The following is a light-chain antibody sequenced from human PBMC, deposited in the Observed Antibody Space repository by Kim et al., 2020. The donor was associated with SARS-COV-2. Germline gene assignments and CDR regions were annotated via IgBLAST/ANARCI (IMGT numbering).Light chain of an antibody. CDR3: NSRDSSGNPVV. V-gene: IGLV3-19*01. CDR2: GKS. J-gene: IGLJ3*02. Sequence: SSELTQDPAVSVALGQTVRITCQGDSLRSYYASWYQQKPGQAPVLVIYGKSNRPSGIPDRFSGSSSGNTASLTITGAQAEDEADYYCNSRDSSGNPVVFG. CDR1: SLRSYY.